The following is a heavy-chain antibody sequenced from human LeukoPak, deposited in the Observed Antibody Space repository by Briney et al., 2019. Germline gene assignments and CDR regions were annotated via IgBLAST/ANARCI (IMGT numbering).Heavy chain of an antibody. CDR2: ISAYNGNT. CDR3: ARDRERVVATMGYY. J-gene: IGHJ4*02. D-gene: IGHD5-12*01. Sequence: ASVKVSRKASGYTFTSYGISWVRQAPGQGLEWMGWISAYNGNTNYAQKLQGRVTMTTDTSTSTAYMELRSLRSDDTAVYYCARDRERVVATMGYYWGQGTLVTVSS. CDR1: GYTFTSYG. V-gene: IGHV1-18*01.